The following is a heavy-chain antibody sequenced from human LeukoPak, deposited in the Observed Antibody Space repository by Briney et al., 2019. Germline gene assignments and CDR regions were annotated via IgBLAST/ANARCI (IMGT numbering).Heavy chain of an antibody. V-gene: IGHV3-30*02. CDR3: ARGPRVPAAPGSYYYYYMDV. D-gene: IGHD2-2*01. CDR2: IRYDGSNK. CDR1: GFTFSSYG. J-gene: IGHJ6*03. Sequence: GGSLRLSCAASGFTFSSYGMHWVRQAPGKGLEWVAFIRYDGSNKYYADSVKGRFTVSRDNSKNTLYLQMNSLRAEDTAVYYCARGPRVPAAPGSYYYYYMDVWGKGTTVTISS.